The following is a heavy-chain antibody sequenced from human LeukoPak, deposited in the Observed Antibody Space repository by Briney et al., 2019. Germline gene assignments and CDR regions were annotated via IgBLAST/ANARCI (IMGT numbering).Heavy chain of an antibody. CDR1: GGSICSGDYY. D-gene: IGHD5-18*01. V-gene: IGHV4-30-4*08. J-gene: IGHJ4*02. CDR3: ARVGLGYGYFDY. Sequence: SETLSLTCTVSGGSICSGDYYWSWIRQPPGKGLEWIGYIYYSGSTYYNPSLKSRVTISVDTSKNQFSLKLSSVTAADTAVYYCARVGLGYGYFDYWGQGTLVTVSS. CDR2: IYYSGST.